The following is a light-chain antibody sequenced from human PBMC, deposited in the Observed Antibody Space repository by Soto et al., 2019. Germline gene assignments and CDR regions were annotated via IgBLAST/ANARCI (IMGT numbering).Light chain of an antibody. CDR1: QAISTN. V-gene: IGKV1-33*01. Sequence: DIQMTQSPSSLSASVGDRATITAQRGQAISTNLNWYQQKPGKAPKLLIYDASNLETGVPSRFSGSGSGTDFTFTISSLQPEDIATYYCQQYDNLPFTFGPGTKVDIK. CDR3: QQYDNLPFT. J-gene: IGKJ3*01. CDR2: DAS.